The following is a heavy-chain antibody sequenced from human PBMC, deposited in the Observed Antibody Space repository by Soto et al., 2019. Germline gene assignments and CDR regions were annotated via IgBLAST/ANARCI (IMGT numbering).Heavy chain of an antibody. CDR1: GGSFSGYY. CDR2: INHSGST. CDR3: ARAPWGGVTTIYDY. V-gene: IGHV4-34*01. J-gene: IGHJ4*02. Sequence: SETLSLTCAVYGGSFSGYYWSWIRQPPGKGLEWIGEINHSGSTNYNPSLKSRVTISVDTSKNQFSLKLSSVTAADTAVYYCARAPWGGVTTIYDYWGQGTLVTAPQ. D-gene: IGHD3-3*01.